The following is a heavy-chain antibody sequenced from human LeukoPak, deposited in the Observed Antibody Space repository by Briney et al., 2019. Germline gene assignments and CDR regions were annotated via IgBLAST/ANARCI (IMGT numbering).Heavy chain of an antibody. Sequence: ASVKVSCKASGYTFTDYYMHWVRQAPGQGLGWMGVINPSGGSTIYVQNFQGRVTMTRDTSTSTVYMELSSLRSEDTAVYYCARDIDSGSYGGFDYWGQGTLVTVSS. CDR1: GYTFTDYY. CDR2: INPSGGST. V-gene: IGHV1-46*01. D-gene: IGHD1-26*01. CDR3: ARDIDSGSYGGFDY. J-gene: IGHJ4*02.